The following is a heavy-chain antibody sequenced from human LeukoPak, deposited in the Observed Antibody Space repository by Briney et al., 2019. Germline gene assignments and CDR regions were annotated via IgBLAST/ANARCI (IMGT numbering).Heavy chain of an antibody. Sequence: GRSLRLSCAASGFTFSSYAMHWVRQAPGKGLEWVAVISYDGSNKYYADSVKGRFTISRDNSKNTLYLQMNSLRAEDTAVYYCARGWFPSDWLSPWFDPWGQGTLVTVSS. D-gene: IGHD3-9*01. CDR1: GFTFSSYA. J-gene: IGHJ5*02. CDR3: ARGWFPSDWLSPWFDP. CDR2: ISYDGSNK. V-gene: IGHV3-30*04.